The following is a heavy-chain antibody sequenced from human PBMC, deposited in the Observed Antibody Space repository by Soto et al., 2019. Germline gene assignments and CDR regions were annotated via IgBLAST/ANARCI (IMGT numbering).Heavy chain of an antibody. CDR3: ARSPLGYCSSYTCQGTWFDP. V-gene: IGHV1-2*02. J-gene: IGHJ5*02. CDR2: INPNSGVT. D-gene: IGHD2-2*01. Sequence: GXSVKGACKGSVYTFTDYYIHWVHQATGQGLDWVGWINPNSGVTNYAQEFQGRVTMTRDTAVSTAHMELSRLRSDDTAVYYCARSPLGYCSSYTCQGTWFDPWGQGTLVTVSS. CDR1: VYTFTDYY.